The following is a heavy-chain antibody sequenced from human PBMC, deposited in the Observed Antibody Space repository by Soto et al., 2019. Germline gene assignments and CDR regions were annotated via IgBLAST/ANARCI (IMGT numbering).Heavy chain of an antibody. J-gene: IGHJ4*02. Sequence: PSETLSLTCAVYGGSFSGYYWSWIRQPPGKGLEWIGEINHSGSTNYNPSLKSRVTISVDTSKNQFSLKLSSVTAADTAVYYCARANPLRHWDYWGQGTLVTVS. CDR3: ARANPLRHWDY. CDR1: GGSFSGYY. CDR2: INHSGST. V-gene: IGHV4-34*01.